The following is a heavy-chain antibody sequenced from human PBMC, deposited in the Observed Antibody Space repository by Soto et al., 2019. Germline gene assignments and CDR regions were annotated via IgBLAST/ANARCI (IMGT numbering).Heavy chain of an antibody. J-gene: IGHJ6*02. V-gene: IGHV4-61*08. D-gene: IGHD3-9*01. CDR3: ARGGYDSLIGYLYYYYGMDV. CDR2: IYYSGST. Sequence: PSETLSLTCTVSGGSISSGGYYWSWIRQHPGKGLEWIGYIYYSGSTNYNPSLKSRVTISVDTSKNQFSLKLSSVTAADTAVYYCARGGYDSLIGYLYYYYGMDVWGQGTKVTVSS. CDR1: GGSISSGGYY.